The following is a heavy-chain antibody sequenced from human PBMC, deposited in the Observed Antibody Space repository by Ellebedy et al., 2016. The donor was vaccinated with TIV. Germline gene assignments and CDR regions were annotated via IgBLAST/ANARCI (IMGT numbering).Heavy chain of an antibody. CDR2: VYYSGNT. D-gene: IGHD3-3*01. CDR3: SRLYDFWNGYPAFDI. V-gene: IGHV4-39*01. CDR1: GGSLSSYPYY. J-gene: IGHJ3*02. Sequence: SETLSLTCTVSGGSLSSYPYYWGWIRQSPGKGLEWIGTVYYSGNTYYNPSLKSRVTISVDTSKNRFSLKLHSVTAADTAVYYCSRLYDFWNGYPAFDIWGRGTVVTVSS.